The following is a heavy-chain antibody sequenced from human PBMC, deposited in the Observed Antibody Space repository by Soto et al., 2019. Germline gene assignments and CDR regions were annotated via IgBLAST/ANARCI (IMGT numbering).Heavy chain of an antibody. J-gene: IGHJ4*02. CDR2: ISGGGGSS. Sequence: EVQLLESGGGLVQPGGSLRLSCAASGFTFSNYAMSWVRQAPGKGLEWVSGISGGGGSSYYADSVKGRFTISRDNSKNTLYLQMNSLRADDTAVYYCANNCGVYCHSVFYYWGQGTLVIVSS. CDR3: ANNCGVYCHSVFYY. CDR1: GFTFSNYA. V-gene: IGHV3-23*01. D-gene: IGHD2-21*01.